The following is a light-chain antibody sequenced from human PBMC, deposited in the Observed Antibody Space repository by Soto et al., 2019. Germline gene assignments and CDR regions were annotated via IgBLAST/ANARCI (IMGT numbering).Light chain of an antibody. CDR1: QSVLYSSNNKNY. J-gene: IGKJ4*01. Sequence: DIVMTQSPDSLAVSLGERATINCKSSQSVLYSSNNKNYLAWYQQKPGQPPKLLIYWASTRESGVPDRFSGSGSGTDFNLTISSPQAEDVAVYYCQQYYSTPLTFGGGTKVEIK. CDR3: QQYYSTPLT. V-gene: IGKV4-1*01. CDR2: WAS.